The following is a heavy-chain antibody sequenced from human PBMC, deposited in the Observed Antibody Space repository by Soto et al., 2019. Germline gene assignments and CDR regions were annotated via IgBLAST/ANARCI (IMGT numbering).Heavy chain of an antibody. V-gene: IGHV1-2*04. CDR3: ARGEAYSSGFSY. J-gene: IGHJ4*02. D-gene: IGHD6-19*01. CDR2: ISPNNGGT. CDR1: GYTFTSYG. Sequence: ASVKVSCKASGYTFTSYGISWVRQAPGQGLERMGWISPNNGGTNYAQKFQGWVTMTIDTSISTAYMELSSLRSDDTAVYYCARGEAYSSGFSYWGQGTLVTVSS.